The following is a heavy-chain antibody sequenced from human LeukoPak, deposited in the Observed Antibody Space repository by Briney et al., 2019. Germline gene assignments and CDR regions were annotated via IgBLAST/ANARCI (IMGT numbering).Heavy chain of an antibody. CDR1: GGSISTYY. J-gene: IGHJ4*02. V-gene: IGHV4-59*12. Sequence: PSETLSLTCTVSGGSISTYYWSWIRQPPGKGLEWIGYIYYTGSTNYNPSLKSRVTISVDTSKNQFSLNLTSVTAADTAVYYCVKDRGYSYGFDFWGQGTLVTVSS. CDR3: VKDRGYSYGFDF. D-gene: IGHD5-18*01. CDR2: IYYTGST.